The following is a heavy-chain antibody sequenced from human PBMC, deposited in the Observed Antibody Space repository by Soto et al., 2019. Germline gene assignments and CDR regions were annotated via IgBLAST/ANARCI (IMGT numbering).Heavy chain of an antibody. CDR2: IYYSGST. Sequence: TSETLSLPCTVSGGSISSGGYYWSLIRQHPGKGLEWIRYIYYSGSTYYNPSLYGRVTISVDTSKNQFSLKLSSVTAADRAVYYCARAEGSSWPAAGYYRMNVWGQGTTVIVSS. CDR1: GGSISSGGYY. J-gene: IGHJ6*02. CDR3: ARAEGSSWPAAGYYRMNV. D-gene: IGHD6-13*01. V-gene: IGHV4-31*03.